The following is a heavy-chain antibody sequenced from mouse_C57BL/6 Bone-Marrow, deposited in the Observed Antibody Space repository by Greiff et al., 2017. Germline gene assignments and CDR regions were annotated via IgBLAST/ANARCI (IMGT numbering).Heavy chain of an antibody. Sequence: QVQLKESGPGLVQPSQSLSITCTVSGFSLTSYGVHWVRQSPGKGLEWLGVIWSGGSTDYNAAFISRLSISKDNSKSQVFFKMNSLQADDTAIYYCASLYYYGSGYAMDYWGQGTSVTVSS. J-gene: IGHJ4*01. V-gene: IGHV2-2*01. CDR1: GFSLTSYG. D-gene: IGHD1-1*01. CDR2: IWSGGST. CDR3: ASLYYYGSGYAMDY.